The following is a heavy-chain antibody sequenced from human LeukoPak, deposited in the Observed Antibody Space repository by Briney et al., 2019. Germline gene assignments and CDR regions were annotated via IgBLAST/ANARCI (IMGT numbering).Heavy chain of an antibody. D-gene: IGHD6-6*01. J-gene: IGHJ4*02. CDR3: AKDRPSAARRVQYFDY. V-gene: IGHV3-23*01. CDR1: GFTVSSNY. Sequence: SGGSLRLSCAASGFTVSSNYMSWVRQAPGKGLEWVSAISGSGGSTYYADSVKGRFTISRDNSKNTLYLQMNSLRAEDTAVYYCAKDRPSAARRVQYFDYWGQGTLVTVSS. CDR2: ISGSGGST.